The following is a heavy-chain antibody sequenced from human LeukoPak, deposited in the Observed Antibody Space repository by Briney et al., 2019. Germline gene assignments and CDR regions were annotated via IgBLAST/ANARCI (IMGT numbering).Heavy chain of an antibody. CDR3: ARVTRRVATANQN. D-gene: IGHD2-15*01. J-gene: IGHJ4*02. CDR2: ISAYNGNK. V-gene: IGHV1-18*01. Sequence: AASVKVSCKASGYTFTSYGISWVRQAPGQVLEWMGWISAYNGNKNYAKKFQGRVTMTTDTSTSTAYMELRSLRSDDTAVYYCARVTRRVATANQNWGQGTLVTVSS. CDR1: GYTFTSYG.